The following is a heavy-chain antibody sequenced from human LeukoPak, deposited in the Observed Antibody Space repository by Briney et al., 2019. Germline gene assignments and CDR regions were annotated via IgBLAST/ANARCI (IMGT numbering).Heavy chain of an antibody. CDR1: GFTFGTHS. CDR3: AKPAISSRGWYYDY. CDR2: ISSDDTA. Sequence: PGGSLRLSCLASGFTFGTHSMSWVRQGPGKALEWLSAISSDDTAYYADSVKGRFIVSRDNSKNTLYLQMNSLRAEDTAVYYCAKPAISSRGWYYDYWGQGTLVTVSS. J-gene: IGHJ4*02. V-gene: IGHV3-23*01. D-gene: IGHD6-19*01.